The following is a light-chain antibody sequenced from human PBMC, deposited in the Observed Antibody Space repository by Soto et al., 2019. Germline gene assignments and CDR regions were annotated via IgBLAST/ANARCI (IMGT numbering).Light chain of an antibody. J-gene: IGKJ5*01. CDR2: PAS. Sequence: DIQLTQSPSFLSASVGDRVTVSFRASQDISTSLAWFQQKAGKVPQLLVYPASTLQDGVPSRFSGSGSGTEFTLTISSLQPEDFATYYCLQHNSYPITFGQGARLEIK. CDR3: LQHNSYPIT. CDR1: QDISTS. V-gene: IGKV1-9*01.